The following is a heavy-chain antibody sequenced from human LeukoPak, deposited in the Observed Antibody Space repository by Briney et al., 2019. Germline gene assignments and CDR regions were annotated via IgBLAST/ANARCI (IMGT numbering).Heavy chain of an antibody. V-gene: IGHV1-69*13. CDR1: GGTFSSYA. CDR2: IIPIFGTA. CDR3: ARSGLGGYYYYGMDV. J-gene: IGHJ6*04. Sequence: SVKVSCKATGGTFSSYAISWVRQAPGQGLEWMGGIIPIFGTANYAQKFQGRVTITADESTSTAYMELSSLRSEDTAVYYCARSGLGGYYYYGMDVWGKGTTVTVSS. D-gene: IGHD2-15*01.